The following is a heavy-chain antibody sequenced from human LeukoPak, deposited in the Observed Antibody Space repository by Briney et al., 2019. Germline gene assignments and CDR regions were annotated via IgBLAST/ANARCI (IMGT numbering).Heavy chain of an antibody. CDR2: ISWNSGST. J-gene: IGHJ4*02. D-gene: IGHD6-19*01. V-gene: IGHV3-23*01. Sequence: GGSLRLSCAASGFTFDDYAMHWVRQAPGKGLEWVSGISWNSGSTYYADSVKGRFTISRDNSKNTLYLQMNSLRAEDTAVYYCAKGDSSGWYGVDYWGQGTLVTVSS. CDR1: GFTFDDYA. CDR3: AKGDSSGWYGVDY.